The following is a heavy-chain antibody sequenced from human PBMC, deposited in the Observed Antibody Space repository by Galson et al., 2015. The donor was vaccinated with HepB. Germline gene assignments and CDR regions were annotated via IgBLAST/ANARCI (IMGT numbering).Heavy chain of an antibody. CDR2: IYPGDSDT. CDR3: ARHRGYNWNDFKYGMDV. Sequence: QSGAEVKKPGESLKISCKGSGYSFTSYWIGWVRQMPGKGLEWMGIIYPGDSDTRYSPSFQGQVTISADKSISTAYLQWSSLKASDTAMYYCARHRGYNWNDFKYGMDVWGQGTTVTVSS. V-gene: IGHV5-51*01. J-gene: IGHJ6*02. CDR1: GYSFTSYW. D-gene: IGHD1-1*01.